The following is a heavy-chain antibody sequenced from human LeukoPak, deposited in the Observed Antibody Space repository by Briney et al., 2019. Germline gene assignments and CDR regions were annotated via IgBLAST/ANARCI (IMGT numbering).Heavy chain of an antibody. D-gene: IGHD6-13*01. Sequence: SETLSLTCTVSGGSISSSNYHWGWIRQPPGKGLEWIGTIYYSGNTYYNPSLKSRVTISVDTSKKQFSLKLSSVTAADTAVYYCARGGYSSSWYGLWGQGTLVTVSS. J-gene: IGHJ4*02. CDR3: ARGGYSSSWYGL. CDR1: GGSISSSNYH. CDR2: IYYSGNT. V-gene: IGHV4-39*01.